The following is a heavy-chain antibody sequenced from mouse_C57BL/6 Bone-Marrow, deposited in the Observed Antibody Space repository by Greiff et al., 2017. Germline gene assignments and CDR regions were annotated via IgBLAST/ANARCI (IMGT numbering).Heavy chain of an antibody. V-gene: IGHV1-81*01. J-gene: IGHJ2*01. CDR1: GYTFTSYG. CDR3: ARTGYYGSSQYYFDY. D-gene: IGHD1-1*01. CDR2: IYPRSGNT. Sequence: QQSGAELARPGASVKLSCKASGYTFTSYGISWVKQRTGQGLEWIGEIYPRSGNTYYNEKFKGKATLTADKSSSTAYMELRSLTSEDSAVYFCARTGYYGSSQYYFDYWGQGTTLTVSS.